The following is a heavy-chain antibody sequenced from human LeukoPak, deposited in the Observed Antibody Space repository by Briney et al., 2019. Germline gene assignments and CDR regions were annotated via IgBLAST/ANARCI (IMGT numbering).Heavy chain of an antibody. D-gene: IGHD3-22*01. CDR2: ISYDGSNK. V-gene: IGHV3-30*03. J-gene: IGHJ3*02. CDR1: GFTFSSYG. CDR3: ASERSSGWVGAFDI. Sequence: GGSLRLSCAASGFTFSSYGMHWVRQAPGKGLEWVAVISYDGSNKYYADSVKGRFTISRDNSKNTLYLQMGSLRAEDMAVYYCASERSSGWVGAFDIWGQGTMVTVSS.